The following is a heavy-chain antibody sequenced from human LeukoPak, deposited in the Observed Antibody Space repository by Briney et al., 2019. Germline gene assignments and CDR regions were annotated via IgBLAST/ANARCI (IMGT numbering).Heavy chain of an antibody. CDR1: GFTFSDYY. V-gene: IGHV3-11*01. CDR3: ARVPEAVAAYYYYMDV. J-gene: IGHJ6*03. D-gene: IGHD6-19*01. Sequence: GSLRISCSASGFTFSDYYMSWIRQAPGKGLEWVSYISSSGSTIYYADSVKGRFTISRDNAKNSLYLQMNSLRAEDTAVYYCARVPEAVAAYYYYMDVWGKGTTVTVSS. CDR2: ISSSGSTI.